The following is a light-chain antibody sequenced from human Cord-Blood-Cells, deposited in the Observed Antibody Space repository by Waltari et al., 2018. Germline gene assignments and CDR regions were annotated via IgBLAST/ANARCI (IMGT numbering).Light chain of an antibody. J-gene: IGLJ3*02. CDR1: SSDVGSYDL. Sequence: QSALTQPASVSGSPGQSITISCTGTSSDVGSYDLVSWYQQHPGKAPKLMIYEGSKRPSGVSMRFSGSTSGNTASLTISGLQAEEEADYYCCTYAGSSTSWVFGGGTKLTVL. CDR2: EGS. CDR3: CTYAGSSTSWV. V-gene: IGLV2-23*01.